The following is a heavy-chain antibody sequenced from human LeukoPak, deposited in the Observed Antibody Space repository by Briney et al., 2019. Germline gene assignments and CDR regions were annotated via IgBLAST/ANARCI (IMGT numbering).Heavy chain of an antibody. J-gene: IGHJ3*02. CDR2: IYSAGAT. CDR3: ARIEWERLGRAFDI. D-gene: IGHD1-26*01. V-gene: IGHV3-53*01. Sequence: GGSLRLSCAASGFTVSDNYMTWVRQAPGKGLEWVSSIYSAGATHYAESVKGRFTISRDNSKNTLYLQMNSLRAEDMAVYYCARIEWERLGRAFDIWGRGTMVTVSS. CDR1: GFTVSDNY.